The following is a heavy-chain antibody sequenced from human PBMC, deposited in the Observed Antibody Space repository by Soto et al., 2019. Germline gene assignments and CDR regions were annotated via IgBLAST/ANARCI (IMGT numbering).Heavy chain of an antibody. Sequence: AGSLRLSCAASGVTFRSLGIHWARKAPGEGLEWVAVIAFDGSKKYYADSVKGRFIISRDNSKNTLFLQMNSLRAEDTAVYYCAKDSMGDYYGMDVWGQGTTVTVSS. J-gene: IGHJ6*02. V-gene: IGHV3-30*19. D-gene: IGHD1-26*01. CDR2: IAFDGSKK. CDR3: AKDSMGDYYGMDV. CDR1: GVTFRSLG.